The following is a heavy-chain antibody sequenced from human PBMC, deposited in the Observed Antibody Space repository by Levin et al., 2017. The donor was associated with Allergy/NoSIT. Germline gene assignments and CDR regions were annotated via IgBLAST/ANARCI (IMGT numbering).Heavy chain of an antibody. CDR1: GYIFTAYC. CDR3: SRDRGIQLWLRYYYGLDV. CDR2: INPNSGDT. J-gene: IGHJ6*02. Sequence: ASVKVSCKASGYIFTAYCIHWVRQAPGQGLEWMGWINPNSGDTKYAQKFQGRVNMTRDTSISTAYMELGRLSSDDTAVYYCSRDRGIQLWLRYYYGLDVWGPGTTVTVSS. D-gene: IGHD5-18*01. V-gene: IGHV1-2*02.